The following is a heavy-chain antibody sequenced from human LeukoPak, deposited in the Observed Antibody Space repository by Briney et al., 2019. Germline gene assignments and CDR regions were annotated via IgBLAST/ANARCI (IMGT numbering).Heavy chain of an antibody. V-gene: IGHV1-18*01. CDR2: ISPYNGKT. J-gene: IGHJ4*02. Sequence: ASVKVSCKASGYIFSSNDITWVRQAPGQGLEWMGWISPYNGKTSYAQKLQGRFTMTTDTSTSTAYMELRSLRSDDTAVYYCARPLRYFDSLDYWGQGTLVTVSS. CDR1: GYIFSSND. CDR3: ARPLRYFDSLDY. D-gene: IGHD3-9*01.